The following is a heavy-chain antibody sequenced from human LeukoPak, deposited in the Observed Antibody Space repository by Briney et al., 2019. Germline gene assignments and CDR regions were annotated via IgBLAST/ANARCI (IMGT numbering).Heavy chain of an antibody. CDR1: GFTFSSYA. J-gene: IGHJ4*02. CDR3: ARPGLRGYSYGIDF. D-gene: IGHD5-18*01. CDR2: IGGSGGST. V-gene: IGHV3-23*01. Sequence: PGGSLRLSCAASGFTFSSYAISWVRRAPGKGLEWVSAIGGSGGSTYYADFVKGRFTISRDNSKNTLYLQMNSLRAEDTAVYYCARPGLRGYSYGIDFWGQGTLVTVSS.